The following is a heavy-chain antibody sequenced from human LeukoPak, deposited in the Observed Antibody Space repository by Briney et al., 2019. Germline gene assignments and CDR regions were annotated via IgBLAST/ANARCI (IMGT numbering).Heavy chain of an antibody. CDR3: AKSYDILPNDY. J-gene: IGHJ4*02. V-gene: IGHV3-30*18. CDR2: ISYDGSNK. D-gene: IGHD3-9*01. CDR1: GFTFSSYG. Sequence: PGGSLRLSCAASGFTFSSYGMHWVRQAPSKGLEWVAVISYDGSNKYYADSVKGRFTISRDNSKNTLYLQMNSLRAEDTAVYYCAKSYDILPNDYWGQGTLVTVSS.